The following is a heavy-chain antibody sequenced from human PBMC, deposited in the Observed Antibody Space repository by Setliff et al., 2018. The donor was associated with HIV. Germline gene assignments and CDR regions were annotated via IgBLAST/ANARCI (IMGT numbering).Heavy chain of an antibody. J-gene: IGHJ3*02. V-gene: IGHV5-51*01. CDR3: ARHGLNYYYAFDI. Sequence: PGESLKISCKGSGYTFTGYWIGWVRQMPGKGLEWMGIIYPGDSDTRYSPSFQGQVTISADKSINTAYLQWSSLKASDTAIYYCARHGLNYYYAFDIWGQGTRVTVSS. D-gene: IGHD3-22*01. CDR2: IYPGDSDT. CDR1: GYTFTGYW.